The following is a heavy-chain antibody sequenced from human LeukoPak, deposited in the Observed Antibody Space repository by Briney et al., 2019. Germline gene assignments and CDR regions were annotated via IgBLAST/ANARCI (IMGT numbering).Heavy chain of an antibody. J-gene: IGHJ5*02. CDR3: ARVYCSSTSCYTQGYWYDP. CDR2: IYTSGST. V-gene: IGHV4-4*07. D-gene: IGHD2-2*02. Sequence: PSETLSLTCTVSGGSISSYYWSWIRQPAGKGLEWIGRIYTSGSTNYNPSLKSRVTMSVDTSKNQFSLKLSSVTAADTAVYYCARVYCSSTSCYTQGYWYDPWGQGTLVTVSS. CDR1: GGSISSYY.